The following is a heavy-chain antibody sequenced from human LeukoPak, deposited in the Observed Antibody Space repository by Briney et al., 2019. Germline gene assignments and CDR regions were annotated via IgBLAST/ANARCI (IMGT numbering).Heavy chain of an antibody. CDR2: ISWNSGSI. Sequence: GGSPRLSCAASGFTFDDYAMHWVRQAPGKGLEWVSGISWNSGSIGYADSVKGRFTISRDNAKNSLYLQMNSLRAEDTALYYCAKGGRGLYNWFDPWGQGTLVTVPS. D-gene: IGHD3-10*01. J-gene: IGHJ5*02. CDR3: AKGGRGLYNWFDP. CDR1: GFTFDDYA. V-gene: IGHV3-9*01.